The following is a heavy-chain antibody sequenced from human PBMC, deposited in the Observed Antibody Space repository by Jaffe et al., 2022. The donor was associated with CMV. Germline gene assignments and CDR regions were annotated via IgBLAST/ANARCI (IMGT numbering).Heavy chain of an antibody. CDR1: GFTFSSYW. D-gene: IGHD3-3*01. J-gene: IGHJ4*02. CDR3: ASLFWSGYYPRDY. CDR2: INSDGSST. V-gene: IGHV3-74*01. Sequence: EVQLVESGGGLVQPGGSLRLSCAASGFTFSSYWMHWVRQAPGKGLVWVSRINSDGSSTSYADSVKGRFTISRDNAKNTLYLQMNSLRAEDTAVYYCASLFWSGYYPRDYWGQGTLVTVSS.